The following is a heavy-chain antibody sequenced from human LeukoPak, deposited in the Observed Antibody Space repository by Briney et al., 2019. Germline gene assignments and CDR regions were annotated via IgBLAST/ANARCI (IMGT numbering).Heavy chain of an antibody. Sequence: SVKPSCKASGYTFTGYYMHWVRQAPGQGLGWVGWINPISGGTNYTQNFQGRVTMTRGTSISAAYMELSRLRSDDTAVYYCARDQGVIVVVPTSPSDIWGQGTMVTVSS. CDR2: INPISGGT. CDR3: ARDQGVIVVVPTSPSDI. CDR1: GYTFTGYY. V-gene: IGHV1-2*02. J-gene: IGHJ3*02. D-gene: IGHD2-2*01.